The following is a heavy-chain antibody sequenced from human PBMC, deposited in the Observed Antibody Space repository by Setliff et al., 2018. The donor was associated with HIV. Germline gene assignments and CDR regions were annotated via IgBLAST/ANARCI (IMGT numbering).Heavy chain of an antibody. Sequence: SETLSLTCTVSGDSIIDSYWSRVRQPPGKGLEWIGYIHSTGRTNYSPSLKSRVTTSVDTSMNHFSLRLRSVTAADTAVYYCARLSVVIHDTFDVWGHGTMVTVSS. J-gene: IGHJ3*01. CDR1: GDSIIDSY. CDR2: IHSTGRT. CDR3: ARLSVVIHDTFDV. V-gene: IGHV4-4*09. D-gene: IGHD3-22*01.